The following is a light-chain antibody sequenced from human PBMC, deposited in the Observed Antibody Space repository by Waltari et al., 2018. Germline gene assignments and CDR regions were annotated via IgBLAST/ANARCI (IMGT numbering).Light chain of an antibody. J-gene: IGKJ1*01. Sequence: DIQMTQSPSTLSASVRDRVTITCRASQNINIWLAWYQQKPGKAPNLLIYKASSLESGVPSRFSGGGSGTEFTLTISSLQPDDFATYYCQQYSIYSWTFGQGTKVEVK. CDR3: QQYSIYSWT. CDR2: KAS. CDR1: QNINIW. V-gene: IGKV1-5*03.